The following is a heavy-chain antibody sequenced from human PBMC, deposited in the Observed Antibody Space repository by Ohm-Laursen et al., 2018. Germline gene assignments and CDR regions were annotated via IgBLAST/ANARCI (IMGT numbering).Heavy chain of an antibody. CDR3: AKVRGIAAAGTGVYYYYYGMDV. CDR2: ISSSGSYI. J-gene: IGHJ6*02. CDR1: GFTFSSYS. Sequence: SLRLSCAASGFTFSSYSMNWVRQAPGKGLERVSSISSSGSYIYYADSVKGRFTISRDNSKNTLYLQMNSLRAEDTAVYYCAKVRGIAAAGTGVYYYYYGMDVWGQGTTVTVSS. V-gene: IGHV3-21*04. D-gene: IGHD6-13*01.